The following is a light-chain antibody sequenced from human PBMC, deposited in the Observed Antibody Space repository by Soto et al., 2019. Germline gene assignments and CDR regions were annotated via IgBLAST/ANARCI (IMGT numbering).Light chain of an antibody. V-gene: IGKV3-20*01. CDR3: QQYGSSLLP. CDR2: GAS. Sequence: EIVLTQSPGTLSLSPGERATLSCRASQSVSSSYLAWYQQKPGQAPRLLIYGASSRATGIPDRFSGSGSGTDFTLTISRLEPEAFAVYYCQQYGSSLLPFGQGTRLEIK. CDR1: QSVSSSY. J-gene: IGKJ5*01.